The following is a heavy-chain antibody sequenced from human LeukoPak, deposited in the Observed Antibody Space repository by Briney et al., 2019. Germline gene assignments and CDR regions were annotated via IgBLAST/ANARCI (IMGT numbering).Heavy chain of an antibody. CDR3: AHHDYSSSWYGSLDY. D-gene: IGHD6-13*01. V-gene: IGHV3-48*03. Sequence: PGGSLRLSCAASGFTFSSYEMNWVRQAPGKGLEWVSYISSSGSTIYYADSVKGRFTISRDNSKNTLYLQMDSLRADDTAVYYCAHHDYSSSWYGSLDYWGQGTLVTVSS. CDR1: GFTFSSYE. CDR2: ISSSGSTI. J-gene: IGHJ4*02.